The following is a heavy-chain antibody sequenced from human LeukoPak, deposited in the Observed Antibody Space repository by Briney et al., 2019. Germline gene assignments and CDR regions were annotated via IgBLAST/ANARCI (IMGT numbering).Heavy chain of an antibody. D-gene: IGHD6-19*01. V-gene: IGHV3-21*01. CDR2: ISSSSSYI. J-gene: IGHJ6*03. CDR3: ARTPGGYSSQFNYMDV. CDR1: GFTFSSYS. Sequence: GGSLRLSCAASGFTFSSYSMNWVRQAPGKGLEWVSSISSSSSYIYYADSVKGRFTISRDNAKNSLYLQMNSLRAEDTAVYYCARTPGGYSSQFNYMDVWGKGTTVTVSS.